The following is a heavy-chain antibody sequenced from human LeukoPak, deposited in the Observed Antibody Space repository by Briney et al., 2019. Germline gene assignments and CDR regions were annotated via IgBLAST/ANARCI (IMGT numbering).Heavy chain of an antibody. V-gene: IGHV4-34*01. CDR2: INHSGST. CDR1: GGSFSGYY. CDR3: ARIHLYYDYVWGSSWFDY. D-gene: IGHD3-16*01. J-gene: IGHJ4*02. Sequence: SETLSLTCAVYGGSFSGYYWSWIRQPPGKGLEWIGEINHSGSTNYNPSLKSRVTISVDTSKNQFSLKLSSVTAADTAVYYCARIHLYYDYVWGSSWFDYWGQGTLVTVSS.